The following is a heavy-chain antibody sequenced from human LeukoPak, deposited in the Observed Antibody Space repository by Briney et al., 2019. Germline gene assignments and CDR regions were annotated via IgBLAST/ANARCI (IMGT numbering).Heavy chain of an antibody. CDR2: ISGSGGST. V-gene: IGHV3-23*01. J-gene: IGHJ4*02. CDR3: AKLSDSSGSLDY. CDR1: GFTFSSYA. D-gene: IGHD3-22*01. Sequence: GGSLRLSCAASGFTFSSYAMNWVRQAPGKGLEWVSTISGSGGSTYYADSVKGRFTISRDNSKITLYLQMNSLRAEDTAVYYCAKLSDSSGSLDYWGQGTLVTVSS.